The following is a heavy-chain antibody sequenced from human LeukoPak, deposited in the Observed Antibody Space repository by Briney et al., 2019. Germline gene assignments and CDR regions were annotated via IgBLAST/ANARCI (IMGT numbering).Heavy chain of an antibody. D-gene: IGHD3-9*01. CDR1: GFTFDDYA. V-gene: IGHV3-9*01. CDR3: AKGIRYFDWLPTAIDY. CDR2: ISWNSGSI. Sequence: PGGSLRLSCAASGFTFDDYAMHWVRQAPGKGLEWVSGISWNSGSIGYADSVKGRFTVSRDNAKNSLYLQMNSLRAEDTALYYCAKGIRYFDWLPTAIDYWGQGTLVTVSS. J-gene: IGHJ4*02.